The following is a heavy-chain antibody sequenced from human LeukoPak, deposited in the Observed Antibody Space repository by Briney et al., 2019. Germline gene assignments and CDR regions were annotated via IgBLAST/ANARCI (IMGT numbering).Heavy chain of an antibody. J-gene: IGHJ4*02. CDR2: INSDGSST. CDR1: GFTFSSYW. CDR3: ARNMVPKGREGFDY. D-gene: IGHD4/OR15-4a*01. Sequence: PGGSLRLSCAAPGFTFSSYWMHWVRQAPGKGLVWVSRINSDGSSTSYADSVKGRFTISRDNAKNTLYLQMNSLRAEDTAVYYCARNMVPKGREGFDYWGQGTLVTVSS. V-gene: IGHV3-74*01.